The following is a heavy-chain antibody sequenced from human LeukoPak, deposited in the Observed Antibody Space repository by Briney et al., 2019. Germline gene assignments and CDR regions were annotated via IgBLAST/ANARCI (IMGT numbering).Heavy chain of an antibody. Sequence: SETLSLTCTVSGGSVSTYYWSWIRQPPGKGLEWIGYIYYSGTTNYSPSLKSRVTISVDTSKNQFSLKLSSVTAADTAVYYCARRPWDDAFDIWGQGTMVTVSS. CDR3: ARRPWDDAFDI. D-gene: IGHD1-26*01. CDR1: GGSVSTYY. V-gene: IGHV4-59*02. J-gene: IGHJ3*02. CDR2: IYYSGTT.